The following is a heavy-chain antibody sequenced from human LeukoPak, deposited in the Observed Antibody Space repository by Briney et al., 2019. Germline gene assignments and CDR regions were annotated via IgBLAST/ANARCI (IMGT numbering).Heavy chain of an antibody. Sequence: SETLSLTCTVSGGSISSYYWSWIRQPPGKGLEWIGYIYYSGSTNYNPSLKSRVTISVDTSKTQLSLTLSSVTAADTAVYYCARGAGYSTYYFDYWGQGTLVTVSS. CDR2: IYYSGST. CDR3: ARGAGYSTYYFDY. D-gene: IGHD6-13*01. CDR1: GGSISSYY. J-gene: IGHJ4*02. V-gene: IGHV4-59*01.